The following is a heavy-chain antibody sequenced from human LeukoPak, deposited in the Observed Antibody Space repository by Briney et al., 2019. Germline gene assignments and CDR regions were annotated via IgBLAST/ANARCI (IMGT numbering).Heavy chain of an antibody. Sequence: GGSLRLSCAASGFTFSSYWMNWARQAPGKGLEWVASINHNGNVNYYVDSVKGRFTISRDNAKNSLYLQMSNLRAEDTAVYYCVRDLEWGNNDWFDPWGQGTLVTVSS. CDR1: GFTFSSYW. V-gene: IGHV3-7*03. CDR2: INHNGNVN. J-gene: IGHJ5*02. D-gene: IGHD3-3*01. CDR3: VRDLEWGNNDWFDP.